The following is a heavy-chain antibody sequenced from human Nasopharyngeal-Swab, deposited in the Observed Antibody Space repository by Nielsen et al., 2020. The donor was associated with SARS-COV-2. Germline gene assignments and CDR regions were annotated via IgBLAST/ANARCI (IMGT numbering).Heavy chain of an antibody. CDR2: IYYSGST. J-gene: IGHJ6*02. Sequence: WIRQPPGKGLEWIGSIYYSGSTYYNPSLKRRVTISVDTSKNQFSLKLSSVTAADTAVYYCASQGSGSYYLLYYYYGMDVWGQGTTVTVSS. D-gene: IGHD1-26*01. CDR3: ASQGSGSYYLLYYYYGMDV. V-gene: IGHV4-39*01.